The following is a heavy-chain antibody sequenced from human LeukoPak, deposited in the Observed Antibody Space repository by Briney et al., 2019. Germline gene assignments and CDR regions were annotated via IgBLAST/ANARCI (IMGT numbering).Heavy chain of an antibody. CDR1: GDSVSSNSAA. CDR2: TYYRSKWYN. J-gene: IGHJ5*02. V-gene: IGHV6-1*01. Sequence: SQTLSLTCAISGDSVSSNSAAWNWIRQSPSSGLERLGRTYYRSKWYNDYAVSVKSRITINPDTSKNQFSLQLNSVTPEDTAVYYCAGDGNSRGSGSYPPINNWFDPWGQGTLVTVSS. CDR3: AGDGNSRGSGSYPPINNWFDP. D-gene: IGHD3-10*01.